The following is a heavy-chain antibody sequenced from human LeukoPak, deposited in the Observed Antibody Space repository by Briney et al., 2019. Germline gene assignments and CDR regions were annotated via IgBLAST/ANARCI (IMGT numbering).Heavy chain of an antibody. D-gene: IGHD6-19*01. V-gene: IGHV5-51*01. Sequence: GESLKISCKGSGYSFTTYWMGLGRQMPGKGLEWMGIIYPGDSDTRYSPSFQGQVTISADKSIITAYLQWSSLKASDTAMYYCTLTGYSSGWYGGFHIWGQGTLVTVSS. CDR2: IYPGDSDT. J-gene: IGHJ3*02. CDR1: GYSFTTYW. CDR3: TLTGYSSGWYGGFHI.